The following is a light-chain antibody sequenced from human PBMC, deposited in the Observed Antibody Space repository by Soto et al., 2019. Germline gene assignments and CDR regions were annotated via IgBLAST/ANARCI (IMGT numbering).Light chain of an antibody. J-gene: IGKJ4*01. CDR1: QSISSW. V-gene: IGKV1-5*03. CDR2: RAS. CDR3: QQYNSYSPRLT. Sequence: DIQMTQSPSTLSASVGDRVTITCRARQSISSWLAWYQQKPGKAPKLLIYRASSLESGVPSRFSGSGSGTEFTLTISSLQPDDFATYYCQQYNSYSPRLTFGGGTKVEIK.